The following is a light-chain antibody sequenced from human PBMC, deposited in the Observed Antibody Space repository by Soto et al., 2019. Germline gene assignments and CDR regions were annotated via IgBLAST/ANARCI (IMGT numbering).Light chain of an antibody. CDR3: QQTTSFPLT. J-gene: IGKJ4*01. CDR1: QGVSSW. Sequence: DIQMTQSPSFVSASVGDRVTITCRAGQGVSSWLAWYQHKPGRAPQLLVHATSSLESGVPSRFSGSGSGTHFTLTISSLQPEDFPTYYCQQTTSFPLTCGGGTKVEIK. V-gene: IGKV1-12*01. CDR2: ATS.